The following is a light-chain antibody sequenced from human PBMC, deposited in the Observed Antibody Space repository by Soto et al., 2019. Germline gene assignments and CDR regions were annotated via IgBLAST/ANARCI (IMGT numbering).Light chain of an antibody. J-gene: IGLJ2*01. V-gene: IGLV2-14*01. CDR3: SSYTSTNFVI. CDR1: SGDIGDYKY. CDR2: DVR. Sequence: QSALTQPASVSGSPGQSITISCTGSSGDIGDYKYVSWYQQHPGKAPKLMIYDVRNRPSWVSNRFSASKSGNTASLTISGLQDEDEADYYCSSYTSTNFVIFGGGTKLTVL.